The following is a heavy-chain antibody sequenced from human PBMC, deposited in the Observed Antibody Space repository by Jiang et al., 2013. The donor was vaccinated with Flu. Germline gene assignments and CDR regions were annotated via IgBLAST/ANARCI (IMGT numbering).Heavy chain of an antibody. Sequence: VQLVESGAEVKKPGSSVKVSCKASGGTFSSYAISWVRQAPGQGLEWMGGIIPIFGTANYAQKFQGRVTITADESTSTAYMELSSLRSEDTAVYYCARVIFPPRYCSGGSCYSVPNYYGMDVWGQGTTVTVSS. CDR3: ARVIFPPRYCSGGSCYSVPNYYGMDV. D-gene: IGHD2-15*01. CDR2: IIPIFGTA. J-gene: IGHJ6*02. V-gene: IGHV1-69*01. CDR1: GGTFSSYA.